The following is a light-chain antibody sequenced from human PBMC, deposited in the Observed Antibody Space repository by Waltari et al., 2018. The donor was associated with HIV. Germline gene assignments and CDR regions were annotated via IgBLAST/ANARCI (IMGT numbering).Light chain of an antibody. CDR1: SSDIGAYIH. V-gene: IGLV2-14*03. CDR3: SSYTSSSTLGV. CDR2: DVS. Sequence: QSAMTQPACVSGSPGQSITISCTATSSDIGAYIHVSWYQQHTGKAPRLMFSDVSNRPSGVSKRFSGSKSGNTASLTISGLQAEDEDDYYCSSYTSSSTLGVFGSGTKVTVL. J-gene: IGLJ1*01.